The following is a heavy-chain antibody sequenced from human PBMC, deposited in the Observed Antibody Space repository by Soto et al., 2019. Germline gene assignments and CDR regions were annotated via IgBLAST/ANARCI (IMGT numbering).Heavy chain of an antibody. J-gene: IGHJ6*02. CDR3: ARERRIVATIYGMDV. CDR1: GGSISSYY. D-gene: IGHD5-12*01. CDR2: IYYSGST. Sequence: SETLSLTCTVSGGSISSYYWSWIRQPPGKGLEWIGYIYYSGSTNYNPSLKSRVTISVDTSKNQFSLKLSSVTAADTAVYYCARERRIVATIYGMDVWGQGTTVPVSS. V-gene: IGHV4-59*01.